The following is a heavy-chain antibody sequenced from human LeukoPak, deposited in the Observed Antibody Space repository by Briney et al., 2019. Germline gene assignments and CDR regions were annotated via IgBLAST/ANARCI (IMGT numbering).Heavy chain of an antibody. CDR1: GYTFTGYY. CDR3: AKFWAPRGFGEFEYFQH. D-gene: IGHD3-10*01. V-gene: IGHV1-2*02. CDR2: INPNSGGT. Sequence: ASVKVSCKASGYTFTGYYMHWVRQAPGQGLEWMGWINPNSGGTNYAQKFQGRVTMTRDTSISTAYMELSRLRSDDTAVYYCAKFWAPRGFGEFEYFQHWGQGTLVTVSS. J-gene: IGHJ1*01.